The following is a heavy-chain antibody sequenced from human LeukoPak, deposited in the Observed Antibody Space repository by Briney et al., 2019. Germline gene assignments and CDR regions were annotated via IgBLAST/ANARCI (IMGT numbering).Heavy chain of an antibody. V-gene: IGHV3-21*01. Sequence: GGSLRLSCAASGFSFTFYSMNWVRQAPGKGLEWVSSISSSSSYIYYADSVKGRFTISRDNAKNSLYLQMNSLRAEDTAVHYCARDSPNEGILWWSIDYWGQGTLVTVSS. J-gene: IGHJ4*02. D-gene: IGHD2-21*01. CDR3: ARDSPNEGILWWSIDY. CDR1: GFSFTFYS. CDR2: ISSSSSYI.